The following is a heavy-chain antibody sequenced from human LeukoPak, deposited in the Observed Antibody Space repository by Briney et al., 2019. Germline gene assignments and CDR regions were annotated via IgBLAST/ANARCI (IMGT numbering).Heavy chain of an antibody. J-gene: IGHJ4*02. Sequence: QAGGSLRLSCAASGFPFSTHSLNWVRQAPGKGLEWVANIKQDASERYYVDSVKGRFTISRDNAKNSLYLQMNSLRAEDTAVYYCATPTAGTWHFDYWGQGTLVTVSS. V-gene: IGHV3-7*01. CDR3: ATPTAGTWHFDY. CDR2: IKQDASER. CDR1: GFPFSTHS. D-gene: IGHD1-1*01.